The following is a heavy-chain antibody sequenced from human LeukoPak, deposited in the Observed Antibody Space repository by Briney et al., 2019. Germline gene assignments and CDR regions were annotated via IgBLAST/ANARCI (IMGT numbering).Heavy chain of an antibody. CDR1: GFTFSTYS. J-gene: IGHJ4*02. CDR2: ISGSGGDT. V-gene: IGHV3-23*01. D-gene: IGHD6-13*01. CDR3: ANYRQGITAAGNSREFADY. Sequence: GGCLRLSCTASGFTFSTYSMTWARQAPGKGPEWVSAISGSGGDTYYADSVKGRFTIYRDNSKNTLYLQMNGLRADDTAVYYCANYRQGITAAGNSREFADYWGQGTLVTVSS.